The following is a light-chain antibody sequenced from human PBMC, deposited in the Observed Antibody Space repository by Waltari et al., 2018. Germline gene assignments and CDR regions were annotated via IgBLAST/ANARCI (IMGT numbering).Light chain of an antibody. Sequence: QSVLTQPPSASGTPGQRVTISCSGSSSNIGSNTVNWYQQLPGTAPKLLIYSNNQRPSGVPDPCSGSKSGTSASLAISGLQSEDEADYYCAAWDDSLNGPVFGGGTKLTVL. CDR3: AAWDDSLNGPV. CDR2: SNN. V-gene: IGLV1-44*01. J-gene: IGLJ3*02. CDR1: SSNIGSNT.